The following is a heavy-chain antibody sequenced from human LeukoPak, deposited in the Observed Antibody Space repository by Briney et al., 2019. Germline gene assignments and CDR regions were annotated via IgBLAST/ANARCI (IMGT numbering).Heavy chain of an antibody. V-gene: IGHV1-2*02. J-gene: IGHJ5*02. CDR1: GYTFTGYY. Sequence: ASVKVSCKASGYTFTGYYMHWVRQAPGQGLEWMGWINPNSGGTNYAQKFQGRVTMTRDTFISTAYMELSRLRSDDTAVYYCARERGKNIVVVPAAPYFDPWGQGTLVTVSS. CDR2: INPNSGGT. CDR3: ARERGKNIVVVPAAPYFDP. D-gene: IGHD2-2*01.